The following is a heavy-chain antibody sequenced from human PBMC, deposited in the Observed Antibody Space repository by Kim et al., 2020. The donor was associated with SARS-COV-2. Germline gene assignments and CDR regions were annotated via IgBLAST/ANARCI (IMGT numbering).Heavy chain of an antibody. V-gene: IGHV3-48*03. CDR3: ARETVVTPDAFDI. J-gene: IGHJ3*02. D-gene: IGHD2-21*02. Sequence: YADSVKGRFPMSTDNAKNSLYLQMNSLGAEDTAVYYCARETVVTPDAFDIWGQGTMVTVSS.